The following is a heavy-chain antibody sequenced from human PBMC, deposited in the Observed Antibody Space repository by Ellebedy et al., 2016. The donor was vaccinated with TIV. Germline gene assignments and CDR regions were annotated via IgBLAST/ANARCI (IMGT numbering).Heavy chain of an antibody. V-gene: IGHV4-39*01. J-gene: IGHJ4*02. CDR3: VRRLGARPPSD. CDR2: IYDSGST. D-gene: IGHD1-26*01. CDR1: GASISGSTLY. Sequence: SETLSPTXTVSGASISGSTLYWGWVRQPPGKGLEWIGSIYDSGSTYYNPSLKSRATISVDTSKNQFSLKLSSVIAADTAAYFCVRRLGARPPSDWGQGTMVTVSS.